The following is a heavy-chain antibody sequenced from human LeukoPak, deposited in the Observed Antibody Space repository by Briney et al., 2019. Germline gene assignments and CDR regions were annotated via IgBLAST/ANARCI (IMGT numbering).Heavy chain of an antibody. CDR1: GFTFSSYA. CDR2: ISNDENNK. V-gene: IGHV3-30*09. D-gene: IGHD6-13*01. J-gene: IGHJ3*01. CDR3: ARDRRRDLVHAFDL. Sequence: PGGSLRLSCAASGFTFSSYAMHWVRQAPGKGLEWVAAISNDENNKYYADSVKGRFAISRDNSKNTLYLQMNSLRPEDTAVYYCARDRRRDLVHAFDLWGQGTMVTVSS.